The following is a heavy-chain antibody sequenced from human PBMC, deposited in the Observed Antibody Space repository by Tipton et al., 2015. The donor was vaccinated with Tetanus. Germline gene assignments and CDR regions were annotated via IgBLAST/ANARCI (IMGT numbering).Heavy chain of an antibody. J-gene: IGHJ4*02. Sequence: SLRLSCAISGFTFRTYGMHWVRQTPGKGLEWVANIKDESEKYHVDSVAGRFTISRDNAKNTLYLQMNSLSADDTAVYYCGKQNGGRWVVDHWGQGTLVTVSS. CDR3: GKQNGGRWVVDH. CDR2: IKDESEK. CDR1: GFTFRTYG. V-gene: IGHV3-7*03. D-gene: IGHD4-23*01.